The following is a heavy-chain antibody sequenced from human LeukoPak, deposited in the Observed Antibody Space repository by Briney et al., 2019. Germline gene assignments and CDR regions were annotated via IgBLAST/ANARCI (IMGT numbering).Heavy chain of an antibody. CDR3: ARSYCSSTSCPLDYYYYGMDV. J-gene: IGHJ6*04. CDR2: IIPTFGTA. CDR1: GGTFSSYA. Sequence: GASVKVSCKASGGTFSSYAISWVRQAPGQGLEWMGGIIPTFGTANYAQKFQGRVTITADESTSTAYMELSSLRSEDTAVYYCARSYCSSTSCPLDYYYYGMDVWGKGTTVTVSS. D-gene: IGHD2-2*01. V-gene: IGHV1-69*01.